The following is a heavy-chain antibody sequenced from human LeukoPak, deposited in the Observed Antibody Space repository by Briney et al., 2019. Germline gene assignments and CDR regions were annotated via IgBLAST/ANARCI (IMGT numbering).Heavy chain of an antibody. CDR2: MNPNSGNT. V-gene: IGHV1-8*03. CDR1: GYTFTSYD. CDR3: ARYGYYDSSGYVDY. J-gene: IGHJ4*02. D-gene: IGHD3-22*01. Sequence: ASVKVSCKASGYTFTSYDINWVRQATGQGLEWMGWMNPNSGNTGYAQKFQGRVTITRNTSISTAYMELSSLRSEDTAVYYCARYGYYDSSGYVDYWGQGTLVTVSS.